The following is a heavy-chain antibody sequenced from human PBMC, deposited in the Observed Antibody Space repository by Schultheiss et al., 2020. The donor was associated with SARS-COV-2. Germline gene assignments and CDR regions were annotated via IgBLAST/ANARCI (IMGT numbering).Heavy chain of an antibody. CDR3: AREPIYGFGELLFYFDY. V-gene: IGHV3-30-3*01. J-gene: IGHJ4*02. D-gene: IGHD3-10*01. CDR1: GFSFSSHW. CDR2: ISYDGSNK. Sequence: GESLKISCAASGFSFSSHWMHWVRQAPGKGLEWVAVISYDGSNKYYADSVKGRFTISRDNSKNTLYLQMNSLRAEDTAVYYCAREPIYGFGELLFYFDYWGQGTLVTVSS.